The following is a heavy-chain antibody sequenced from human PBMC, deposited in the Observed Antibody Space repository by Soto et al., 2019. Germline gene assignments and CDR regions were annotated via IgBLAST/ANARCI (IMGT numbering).Heavy chain of an antibody. D-gene: IGHD2-8*01. V-gene: IGHV4-34*01. CDR3: ARDRVYAKYHWFDP. J-gene: IGHJ5*02. CDR2: INHSGST. CDR1: GGSFSCYY. Sequence: PSETLSLTCTVYGGSFSCYYWSWIRQPPGKGLEWIGEINHSGSTNYNPSLKSRVTISVDTSKNQFSLKLSSVTAADTAVYYCARDRVYAKYHWFDPWGQGTLVTVSS.